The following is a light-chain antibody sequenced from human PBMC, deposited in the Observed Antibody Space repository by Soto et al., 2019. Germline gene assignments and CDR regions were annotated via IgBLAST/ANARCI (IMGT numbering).Light chain of an antibody. CDR2: DVY. CDR1: SSDVGYYNY. Sequence: QSALTQPASVSGSPGQSLTISCTGTSSDVGYYNYVSWYQQHPGKAPKLLIYDVYSRPSGVSNRSSGSKSGNTASLTVAGLQYEDEDYCCCSPYTGSRWVFGGGTKLTVL. V-gene: IGLV2-14*01. J-gene: IGLJ3*02. CDR3: SPYTGSRWV.